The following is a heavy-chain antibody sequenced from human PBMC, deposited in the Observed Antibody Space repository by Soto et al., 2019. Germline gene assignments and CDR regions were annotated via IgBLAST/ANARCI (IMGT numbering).Heavy chain of an antibody. J-gene: IGHJ4*02. V-gene: IGHV3-33*01. CDR2: IWYDGSNK. D-gene: IGHD1-26*01. CDR3: ARDRRSGSCQSLDY. Sequence: QVQLVESGGGVVQPGRSLRLSCAASGFTFSSYGMHWVRQAPGKGLEWVAVIWYDGSNKYYADSVKGRFTISRDNSKNTLYLQMKRLRAEDTAVYYCARDRRSGSCQSLDYWGQGTLVTVSS. CDR1: GFTFSSYG.